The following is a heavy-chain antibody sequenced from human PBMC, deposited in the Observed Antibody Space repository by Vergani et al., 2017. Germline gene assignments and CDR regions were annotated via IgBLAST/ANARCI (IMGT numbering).Heavy chain of an antibody. CDR3: ATDLRRRDAPQEYYYYYGMDV. J-gene: IGHJ6*02. V-gene: IGHV3-74*01. Sequence: EVQLVESGGGLYQPGGSLRLSCAASGFTFSSYWMHWVRQAPGKGLVWVSRINSDGSSTSYADSVKGRFTISRDNAKNTLYLQMNSLRAEDTAVYYCATDLRRRDAPQEYYYYYGMDVWGQGTTVTVSS. CDR2: INSDGSST. CDR1: GFTFSSYW.